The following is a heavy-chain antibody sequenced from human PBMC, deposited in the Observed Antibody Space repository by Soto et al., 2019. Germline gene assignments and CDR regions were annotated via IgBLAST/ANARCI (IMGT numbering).Heavy chain of an antibody. J-gene: IGHJ6*03. V-gene: IGHV3-30*18. Sequence: GGSLRLSCAASGFTFSSYGMHWVRQAPGKGLEWVAVISYDGSNKYYADSVKGRFTISRDNSKNTLYLQMNSLRAEDTAVYYCAKDWGRRTTVTTTANYMDVWGKGTTVTVSS. CDR2: ISYDGSNK. D-gene: IGHD4-17*01. CDR1: GFTFSSYG. CDR3: AKDWGRRTTVTTTANYMDV.